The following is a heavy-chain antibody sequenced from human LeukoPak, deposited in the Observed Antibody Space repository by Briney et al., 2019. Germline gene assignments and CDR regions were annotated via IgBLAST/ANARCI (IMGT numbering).Heavy chain of an antibody. CDR3: ARDNTYGSGTKD. CDR2: TSYDGIHK. Sequence: GGSLRLSCATSGFTFDDYAMHWVRQAPGKGLEWVAVTSYDGIHKYYADSVKGRFTISRDTPKNTLYLQMNSLRAEDSAVYYCARDNTYGSGTKDWGQGTLVTVSS. D-gene: IGHD3-10*01. V-gene: IGHV3-30*19. J-gene: IGHJ4*02. CDR1: GFTFDDYA.